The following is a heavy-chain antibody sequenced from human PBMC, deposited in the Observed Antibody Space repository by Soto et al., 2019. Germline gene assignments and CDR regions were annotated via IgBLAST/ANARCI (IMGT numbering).Heavy chain of an antibody. J-gene: IGHJ6*02. V-gene: IGHV5-10-1*01. D-gene: IGHD3-10*01. CDR1: GYSFTSYW. CDR2: VDPSDSYT. CDR3: ARLGFGVLYGMDV. Sequence: GETLKISCKASGYSFTSYWISWVRQMPGKGLEWMGRVDPSDSYTNYSPSFQGHVTVSADKSISTAYLQWSSLKASDSAMYYCARLGFGVLYGMDVWGQGTTVTVSS.